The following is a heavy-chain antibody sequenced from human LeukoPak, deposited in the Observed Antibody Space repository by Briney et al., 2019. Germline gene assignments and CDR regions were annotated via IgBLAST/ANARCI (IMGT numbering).Heavy chain of an antibody. CDR1: AASISSSSHH. CDR2: IYYSGST. J-gene: IGHJ4*02. CDR3: ARARSIYDFWSGYPTFDY. D-gene: IGHD3-3*01. Sequence: SETLSLTCTISAASISSSSHHWGWIRQSPGKGLEWIGYIYYSGSTSYNPSLKSRLTISVDTSKNQFSLKLSSVTAADTAVYYCARARSIYDFWSGYPTFDYWGQGTPVTVSS. V-gene: IGHV4-31*03.